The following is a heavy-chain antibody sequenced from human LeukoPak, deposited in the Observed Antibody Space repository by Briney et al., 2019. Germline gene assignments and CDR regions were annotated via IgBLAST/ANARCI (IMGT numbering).Heavy chain of an antibody. CDR2: INHSGST. D-gene: IGHD3-9*01. Sequence: SETLSLTCAVYGGSFSGYYWSWIRQPPGKGLEWIGEINHSGSTNYNPSLKSRVTISVDTSKNQFSLKLSSVTAADTAVYYCARTMGLRYFDWHKPLDYGGQGTLVTVSS. CDR1: GGSFSGYY. V-gene: IGHV4-34*01. J-gene: IGHJ4*02. CDR3: ARTMGLRYFDWHKPLDY.